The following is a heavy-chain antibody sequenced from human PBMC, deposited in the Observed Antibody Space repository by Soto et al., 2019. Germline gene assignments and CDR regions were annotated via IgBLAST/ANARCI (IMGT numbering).Heavy chain of an antibody. CDR3: ARVIVVVPAAPLYWYFDL. V-gene: IGHV1-69*06. CDR1: GGTFSSYA. Sequence: SVKVSCKASGGTFSSYAISWVRQAPGQGLEWMGGIIPIFGTANYAQKFQGRVTITADKSTSTAYMELSSLRSEDTAMYYCARVIVVVPAAPLYWYFDLWGRGTLVTVSS. CDR2: IIPIFGTA. J-gene: IGHJ2*01. D-gene: IGHD2-2*01.